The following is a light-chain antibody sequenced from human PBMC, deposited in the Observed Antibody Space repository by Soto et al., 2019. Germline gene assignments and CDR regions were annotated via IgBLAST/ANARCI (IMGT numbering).Light chain of an antibody. Sequence: DIQMTQSPSSLSASVGDRVTITCQASHDITSYLNWYQHKPGKAPKLLIYDASILEAGVPSRFSGSGSGTDFTLTISSLQTDDFATYYCQQYYSSAPSWTFGQGTKVELK. CDR3: QQYYSSAPSWT. J-gene: IGKJ1*01. CDR2: DAS. V-gene: IGKV1-33*01. CDR1: HDITSY.